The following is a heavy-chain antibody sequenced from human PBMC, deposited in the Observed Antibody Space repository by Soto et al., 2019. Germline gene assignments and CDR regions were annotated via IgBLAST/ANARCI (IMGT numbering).Heavy chain of an antibody. CDR1: GGSISSSSYY. V-gene: IGHV4-39*01. D-gene: IGHD6-6*01. CDR3: ARGSYSSSSNWFDP. Sequence: QLQLQESGPGLVKPSETLSLTCTVSGGSISSSSYYWGWIRQPPGKGLEWTGSIYYSGSTYYNPSLKSRVTISVDTSKNQFSLKLSSVTAADTAVYYCARGSYSSSSNWFDPWGQGTLVTVSS. CDR2: IYYSGST. J-gene: IGHJ5*02.